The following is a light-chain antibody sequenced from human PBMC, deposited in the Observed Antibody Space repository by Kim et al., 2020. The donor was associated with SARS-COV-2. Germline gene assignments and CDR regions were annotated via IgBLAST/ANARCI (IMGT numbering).Light chain of an antibody. CDR2: DAS. Sequence: FSPVESAALSSRASQNMISNLAWYQQRSGQAPRLVIYDASNRATGIAVRFSGSGSGTDFTLTISSLGPEDFAVYYCQQRTSWPLTFGGGTKVDIK. V-gene: IGKV3-11*01. J-gene: IGKJ4*01. CDR1: QNMISN. CDR3: QQRTSWPLT.